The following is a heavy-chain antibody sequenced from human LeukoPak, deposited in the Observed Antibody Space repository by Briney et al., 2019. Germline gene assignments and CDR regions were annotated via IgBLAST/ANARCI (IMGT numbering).Heavy chain of an antibody. Sequence: GESLKISCKGSGYSFISYWIGWVRQMPGEGLEWMGIIYPDDSDTRYSPSFQGQVTISADKSISTAYLQWSSLKASDTAMYYCARGGIDSVMLTTERFDYWGQGTLVTVSS. CDR2: IYPDDSDT. D-gene: IGHD3-16*01. V-gene: IGHV5-51*01. CDR3: ARGGIDSVMLTTERFDY. CDR1: GYSFISYW. J-gene: IGHJ4*02.